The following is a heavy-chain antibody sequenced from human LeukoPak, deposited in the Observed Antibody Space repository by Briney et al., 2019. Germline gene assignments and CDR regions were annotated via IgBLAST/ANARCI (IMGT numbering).Heavy chain of an antibody. CDR1: GGSISSDY. V-gene: IGHV4-59*08. J-gene: IGHJ4*02. Sequence: SETLSLTCTVSGGSISSDYWSWIRQPPGKGLEWIGYIYYSGITNYNPSLKSRVTISVDTSKNQFSLKLSSVTAAGTAVYYCARLHYDSSGYYYFDYWGQGTLVTVSS. D-gene: IGHD3-22*01. CDR3: ARLHYDSSGYYYFDY. CDR2: IYYSGIT.